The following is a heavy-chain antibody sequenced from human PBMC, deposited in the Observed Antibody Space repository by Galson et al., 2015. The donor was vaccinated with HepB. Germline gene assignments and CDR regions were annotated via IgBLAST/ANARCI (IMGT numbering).Heavy chain of an antibody. D-gene: IGHD5-24*01. CDR1: GDSVSSNSAA. Sequence: CAISGDSVSSNSAAWNWIRQSPSRGLEWLGRTYYRSKWYNDYAVSVKSRITINPDTSKNQFSLQLNSVTPEDTAVYYCARDRLRDGYNPIPRPLFDYWGQGTLVTVSS. CDR2: TYYRSKWYN. J-gene: IGHJ4*02. V-gene: IGHV6-1*01. CDR3: ARDRLRDGYNPIPRPLFDY.